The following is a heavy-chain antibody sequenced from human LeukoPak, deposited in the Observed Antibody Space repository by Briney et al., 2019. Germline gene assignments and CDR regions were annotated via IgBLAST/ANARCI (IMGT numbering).Heavy chain of an antibody. CDR3: ARDGYYYDGSFEY. Sequence: SETLSLTCAVSGYSISSGYFWARIRQPPGKGLEWIGSISHSGSSYSKPPLKSRVIISVDTSNNQFSLKLTSVTAADTATYYCARDGYYYDGSFEYWGQGIRVAVSS. J-gene: IGHJ4*02. CDR1: GYSISSGYF. D-gene: IGHD3-22*01. CDR2: ISHSGSS. V-gene: IGHV4-38-2*02.